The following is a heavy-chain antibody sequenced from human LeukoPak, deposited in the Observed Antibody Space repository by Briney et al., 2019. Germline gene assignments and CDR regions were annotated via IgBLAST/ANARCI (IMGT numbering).Heavy chain of an antibody. CDR3: ARVCITIFGVVKIDY. CDR1: GFTFSSYS. J-gene: IGHJ4*02. V-gene: IGHV4-34*01. D-gene: IGHD3-3*01. CDR2: INHSGST. Sequence: GSLRLSCAASGFTFSSYSMNWVRQPPGKGLEWIGEINHSGSTNYNPSLKSRVTISVDTSKNQFSLRLSSVTAADTAVYYCARVCITIFGVVKIDYWGQGTLVTVSS.